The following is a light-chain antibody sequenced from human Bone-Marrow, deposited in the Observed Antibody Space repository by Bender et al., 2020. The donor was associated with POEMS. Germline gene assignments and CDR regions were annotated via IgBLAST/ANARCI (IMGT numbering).Light chain of an antibody. V-gene: IGLV2-11*01. CDR2: EVT. CDR3: CSFAGTYNV. Sequence: QSALTQPHSVSGSPGQSVTISCTGTSGNVGGYNYVSWYQQHPGKAPKLMICEVTKRPSGVPDPFSGSKSGTTASLTFSGPRTSDEADNYCCSFAGTYNVFG. CDR1: SGNVGGYNY. J-gene: IGLJ7*01.